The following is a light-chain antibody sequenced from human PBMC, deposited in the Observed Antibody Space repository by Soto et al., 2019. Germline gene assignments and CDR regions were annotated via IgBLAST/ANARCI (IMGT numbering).Light chain of an antibody. CDR3: QQYENYWT. V-gene: IGKV1-6*01. J-gene: IGKJ1*01. CDR2: AAS. Sequence: AIQITQSPSSLSASVGDRVTITCRASQGIRNDLGWYQQKPGKAPKLLIYAASSLQSGVPSRLSGSGSGTDFTLPIRSLQPEDSATYYCQQYENYWTFGQGTKVDIK. CDR1: QGIRND.